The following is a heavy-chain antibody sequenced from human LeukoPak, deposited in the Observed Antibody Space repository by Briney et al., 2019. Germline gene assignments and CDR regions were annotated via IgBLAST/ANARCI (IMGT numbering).Heavy chain of an antibody. CDR2: IIPIFGTA. D-gene: IGHD2-15*01. CDR1: GGTFSSYA. CDR3: ARRYCSGGSCYFY. V-gene: IGHV1-69*13. J-gene: IGHJ4*02. Sequence: GASVKVSCTASGGTFSSYAISWVRQAPGQGLEWMGGIIPIFGTANYAQKFQGRVTITADESTSTAYMELSSLRSEDTAVYYCARRYCSGGSCYFYWGQGTLVTVSS.